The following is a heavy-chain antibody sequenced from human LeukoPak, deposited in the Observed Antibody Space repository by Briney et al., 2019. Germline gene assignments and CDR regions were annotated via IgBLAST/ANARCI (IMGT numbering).Heavy chain of an antibody. Sequence: SETLSLTCTVSGDSVSGVYWSWIRQPPGKRLEWTGYVYYSGDTNYNPSLKSRVTMSLDTSKNQVSLRLSSVTAADTAVYYCARHPFATPFDYWGRGTLLTVSS. J-gene: IGHJ4*02. CDR1: GDSVSGVY. CDR2: VYYSGDT. CDR3: ARHPFATPFDY. V-gene: IGHV4-59*08. D-gene: IGHD2-15*01.